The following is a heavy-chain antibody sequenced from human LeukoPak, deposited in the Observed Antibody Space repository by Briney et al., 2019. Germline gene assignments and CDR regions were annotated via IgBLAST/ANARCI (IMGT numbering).Heavy chain of an antibody. V-gene: IGHV3-48*04. J-gene: IGHJ2*01. CDR3: ARAGHSGYSYFDL. CDR1: GFTFSSYS. CDR2: ISRSSDTI. D-gene: IGHD3-22*01. Sequence: GGSLGLSCAASGFTFSSYSMNWVRQAPGKGLEWVSYISRSSDTIYYADSVKGRFTISRDNAKNSLYLQMNSLRAEDTAVYYCARAGHSGYSYFDLWGRGTLVTVSS.